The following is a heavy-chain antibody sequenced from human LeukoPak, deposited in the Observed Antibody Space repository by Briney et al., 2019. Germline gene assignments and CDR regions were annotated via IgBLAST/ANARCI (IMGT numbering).Heavy chain of an antibody. J-gene: IGHJ6*03. D-gene: IGHD6-6*01. Sequence: KSSETLSLTCTVSGGSISSSSYYWGWIRQPPGKGLEWIGSIYYSGSTCYNPSLKSRVTISVDTSKNQFSLKLSSVTAADTAVYYCAREIGTTTVQQLVPYYYYYYMDVWGKGTTVTVSS. V-gene: IGHV4-39*07. CDR1: GGSISSSSYY. CDR3: AREIGTTTVQQLVPYYYYYYMDV. CDR2: IYYSGST.